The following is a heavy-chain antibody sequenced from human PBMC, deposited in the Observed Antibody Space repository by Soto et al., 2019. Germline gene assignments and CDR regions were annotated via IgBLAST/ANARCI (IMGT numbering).Heavy chain of an antibody. J-gene: IGHJ1*01. D-gene: IGHD3-22*01. V-gene: IGHV1-24*01. CDR2: FDPEDGET. CDR1: GYTLTELS. CDR3: ASYYYDSSGYYLAEYFQH. Sequence: SVKVSCKVSGYTLTELSMHWVRQAPGKGLEWMGGFDPEDGETIYAQKFQGRVTMTEDTSTDTAYMELSSLRSEDTAVYYCASYYYDSSGYYLAEYFQHWVQGTLVIVSA.